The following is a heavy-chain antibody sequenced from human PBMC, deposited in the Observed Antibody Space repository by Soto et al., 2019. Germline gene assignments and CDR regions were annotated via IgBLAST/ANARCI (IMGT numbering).Heavy chain of an antibody. CDR2: ISNSGSTI. D-gene: IGHD3-22*01. J-gene: IGHJ4*02. Sequence: EVQLVESGGGLVQPGGSLRLSCAASGFSFITYSMNWVRQAPGKGLEWISYISNSGSTIYYADSVKGRFTISRDNAKDSLYLQMNSLRAEDTAVYYCARDPNYRGYYLDYWGQGTLVAVSS. CDR3: ARDPNYRGYYLDY. CDR1: GFSFITYS. V-gene: IGHV3-48*01.